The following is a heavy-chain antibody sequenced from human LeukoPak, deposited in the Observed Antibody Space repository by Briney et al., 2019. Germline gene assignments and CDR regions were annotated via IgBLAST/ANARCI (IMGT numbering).Heavy chain of an antibody. V-gene: IGHV1-18*01. CDR1: GYDFTSVG. Sequence: ASVKVSCRASGYDFTSVGITWVRQAPGQGLEWMGWISPYNGNTRYVQKLQGRVTMTTDTSTSTAYMELRSLRFDDTAVYYCARAGSGSGWYFDYWGQGTLVTVSS. D-gene: IGHD6-19*01. J-gene: IGHJ4*02. CDR3: ARAGSGSGWYFDY. CDR2: ISPYNGNT.